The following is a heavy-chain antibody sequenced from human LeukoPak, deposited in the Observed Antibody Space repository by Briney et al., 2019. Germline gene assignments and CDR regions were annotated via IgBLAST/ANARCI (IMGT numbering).Heavy chain of an antibody. CDR1: GYSISSGYY. D-gene: IGHD3-22*01. CDR3: ARARFAYYDSSGYYQASAFDI. V-gene: IGHV4-38-2*02. Sequence: SETLSLTCTVSGYSISSGYYWGWIRQPPGKGLEWIGSIYHSGSTYYNPSLKSRVTISVDTSKNQFSLKLSSVTAADTAVYYCARARFAYYDSSGYYQASAFDIWGQGTMVTVSS. CDR2: IYHSGST. J-gene: IGHJ3*02.